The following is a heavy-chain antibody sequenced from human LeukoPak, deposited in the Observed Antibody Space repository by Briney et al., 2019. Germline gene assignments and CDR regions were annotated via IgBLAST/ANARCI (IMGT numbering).Heavy chain of an antibody. V-gene: IGHV3-21*01. Sequence: GGSLRLSCAASGFTFSSYSMNGVRQARGKGLEWVSSISSSSSYIYYADSVKGRFTISRDNAKNSLYLQMNSLRAEDTAVYYCARVDIVVVPAAIPPFDYWGQGTLVTVSS. CDR2: ISSSSSYI. D-gene: IGHD2-2*02. CDR3: ARVDIVVVPAAIPPFDY. J-gene: IGHJ4*02. CDR1: GFTFSSYS.